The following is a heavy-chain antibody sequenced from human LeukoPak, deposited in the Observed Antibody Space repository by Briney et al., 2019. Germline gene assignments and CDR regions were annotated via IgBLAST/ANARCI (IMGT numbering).Heavy chain of an antibody. CDR3: AKDIGGYSSGYLS. CDR2: ISWNSGSI. V-gene: IGHV3-9*01. D-gene: IGHD3-22*01. Sequence: GGSLRLSCAASGFTFDDYAMHWVRQAPGKGLEWVSGISWNSGSIGYADSVKGRFTISRDNAKNSLYLQMNSLRAEDTALYYCAKDIGGYSSGYLSWGQGTLVTASS. CDR1: GFTFDDYA. J-gene: IGHJ4*02.